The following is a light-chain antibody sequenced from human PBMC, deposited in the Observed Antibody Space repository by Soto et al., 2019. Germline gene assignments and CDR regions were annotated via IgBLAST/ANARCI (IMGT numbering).Light chain of an antibody. CDR1: SSDVGSYNL. CDR3: CSYAGGDNVI. V-gene: IGLV2-23*02. J-gene: IGLJ2*01. Sequence: QSALTQPASVSGSPGQSITLSCTGTSSDVGSYNLVSWYQRHPGKAPKLMIYEVSKRPSGVSDRFSGSKSGNTASLTISGLQPEDEADYYCCSYAGGDNVIFDGGTKVTVL. CDR2: EVS.